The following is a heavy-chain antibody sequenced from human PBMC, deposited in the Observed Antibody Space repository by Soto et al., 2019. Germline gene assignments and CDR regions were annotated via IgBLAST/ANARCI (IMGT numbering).Heavy chain of an antibody. D-gene: IGHD6-13*01. CDR3: ARVGVDSSSWTRNWFDP. Sequence: QVQLVQSGAEVKKPGSSVKASCKASGGTFSSYAISWVRQAPGQGLEWMGGIIPIFGTANYAQKFQGRVTITADESTSTAYMELSSLRSEDTAVYYCARVGVDSSSWTRNWFDPWGQGTLVTVSS. J-gene: IGHJ5*02. CDR2: IIPIFGTA. CDR1: GGTFSSYA. V-gene: IGHV1-69*01.